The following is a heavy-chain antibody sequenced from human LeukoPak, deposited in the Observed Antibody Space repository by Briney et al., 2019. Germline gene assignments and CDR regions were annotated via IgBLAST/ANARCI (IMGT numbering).Heavy chain of an antibody. CDR3: SRHDSSIVGGNDAFDI. J-gene: IGHJ3*02. V-gene: IGHV3-73*01. CDR1: GLTFSGSA. CDR2: IRSKANNYAA. Sequence: GGSLRLSCAASGLTFSGSAMHWVRQAAGKGLEWVARIRSKANNYAAVYAASVKCRFTISRDDSKNMAYLQMNSLKTEDTAVYYCSRHDSSIVGGNDAFDIWGQGTMVTVSS. D-gene: IGHD1-26*01.